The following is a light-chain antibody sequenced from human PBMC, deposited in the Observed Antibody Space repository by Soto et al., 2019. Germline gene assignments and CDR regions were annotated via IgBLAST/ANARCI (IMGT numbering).Light chain of an antibody. Sequence: ELVLTQSPGTLSLSPGDRPTLSCRATQSVTNNYLAWYQQKPGQAPRLIIYGASTRATGIPDRFSGSGSGTDFSLTISRLEPEDFAVYYCQQRIKSITFGQGTRLEIK. CDR3: QQRIKSIT. CDR1: QSVTNNY. V-gene: IGKV3D-20*02. J-gene: IGKJ5*01. CDR2: GAS.